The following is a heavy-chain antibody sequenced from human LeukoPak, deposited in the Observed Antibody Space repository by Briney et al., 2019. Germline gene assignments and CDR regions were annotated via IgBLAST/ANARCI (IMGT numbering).Heavy chain of an antibody. D-gene: IGHD3-3*01. CDR1: GGSISSYY. CDR3: ASSTTIFGVVMVAFDI. J-gene: IGHJ3*02. CDR2: IYTSGST. Sequence: PSETLSLTCTVSGGSISSYYWSWIRQPAGKGLEWIGRIYTSGSTNYNPSLKSRVTMSVDTSKNQFSLKLSSVTAADTAVYYCASSTTIFGVVMVAFDIWGQGTMVTVSS. V-gene: IGHV4-4*07.